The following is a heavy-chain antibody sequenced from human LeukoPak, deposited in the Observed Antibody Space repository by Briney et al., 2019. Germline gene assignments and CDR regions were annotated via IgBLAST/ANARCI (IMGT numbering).Heavy chain of an antibody. Sequence: GGSLRLSCAASGFTFSSYAMHWVRQAPGKGLEWVAVISYDGSNKYYADSVKGRFTISRDNSKNTLYLQMNSLRAEDTAVYYCASPPPWDRYGAFDIWGQGTMVTVSS. D-gene: IGHD1-1*01. CDR2: ISYDGSNK. CDR3: ASPPPWDRYGAFDI. J-gene: IGHJ3*02. V-gene: IGHV3-30*04. CDR1: GFTFSSYA.